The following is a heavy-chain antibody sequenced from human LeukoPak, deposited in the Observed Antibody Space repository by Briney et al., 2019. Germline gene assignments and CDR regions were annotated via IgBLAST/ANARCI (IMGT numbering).Heavy chain of an antibody. V-gene: IGHV3-48*01. J-gene: IGHJ4*02. CDR1: GFTFSSYS. D-gene: IGHD5-12*01. CDR3: ARDFGYAFDY. Sequence: GGSLRLSCAASGFTFSSYSMNWVRQAPGKGLEWVSYITSSIISYADSVKGRLTISRDYATNSLYLQMNSLRAEDTAVYYCARDFGYAFDYWGQGTLVTVSS. CDR2: ITSSII.